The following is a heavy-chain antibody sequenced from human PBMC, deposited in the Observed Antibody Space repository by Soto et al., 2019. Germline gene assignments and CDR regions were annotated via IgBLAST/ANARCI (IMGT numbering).Heavy chain of an antibody. Sequence: QVQLQESGPGLVKPSQTLSLTCTVSGGSISSGGYYWSWIRQHPGKGLEWIGYIYYSGSTYYNPSLKSRVNMSADTSKNQFSLKLSSVTAADTAVYYCARDLQYSRLFYGMDVWGQGTTVTVSS. V-gene: IGHV4-31*03. CDR2: IYYSGST. CDR3: ARDLQYSRLFYGMDV. J-gene: IGHJ6*02. CDR1: GGSISSGGYY. D-gene: IGHD6-13*01.